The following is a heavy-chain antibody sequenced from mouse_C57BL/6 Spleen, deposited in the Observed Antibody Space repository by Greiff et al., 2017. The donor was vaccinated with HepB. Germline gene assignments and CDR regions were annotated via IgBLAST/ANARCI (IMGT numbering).Heavy chain of an antibody. J-gene: IGHJ3*01. Sequence: VQLQQPGAELVRPGSSVKLSCKASGYTFTSYWMHWVKQRPIQGLEWIGNIDPSDSETHYNQKFKDKATLTVDKSSSTAYMQLSSLTSEDSAVYYCARGGYGEDYGFAYWGQGTLVTVSA. CDR2: IDPSDSET. CDR1: GYTFTSYW. D-gene: IGHD2-4*01. V-gene: IGHV1-52*01. CDR3: ARGGYGEDYGFAY.